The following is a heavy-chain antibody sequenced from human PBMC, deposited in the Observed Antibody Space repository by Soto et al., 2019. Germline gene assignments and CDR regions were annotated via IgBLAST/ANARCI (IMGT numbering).Heavy chain of an antibody. CDR1: DFSVSGKF. CDR3: ASGPQRNSLYFD. D-gene: IGHD1-7*01. CDR2: ITSDSST. V-gene: IGHV3-53*01. J-gene: IGHJ4*02. Sequence: GGSLRLSCVASDFSVSGKFMTWVRQAPGKGLEWVSVITSDSSTYYADPVKGRFTISRDVSQNTVFLYMSGLSVEDTAIYYCASGPQRNSLYFDWGKGTPVTVSS.